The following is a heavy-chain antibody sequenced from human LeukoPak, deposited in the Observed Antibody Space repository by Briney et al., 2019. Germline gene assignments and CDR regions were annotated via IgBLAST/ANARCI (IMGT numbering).Heavy chain of an antibody. V-gene: IGHV3-21*01. CDR1: GFTFSSYW. D-gene: IGHD2-21*02. CDR2: INTRSSKI. CDR3: AKESGDCGADCLALNDY. J-gene: IGHJ4*02. Sequence: GGSLRLSCAASGFTFSSYWMHWVRQAPGKGLVWVSSINTRSSKIYYAESVKGRFTVSRDNTKNSVYLQMNRLRAEDTAVYFCAKESGDCGADCLALNDYWGQGTLVTVSS.